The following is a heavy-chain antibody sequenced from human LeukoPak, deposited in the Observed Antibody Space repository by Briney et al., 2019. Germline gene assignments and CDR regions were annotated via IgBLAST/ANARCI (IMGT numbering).Heavy chain of an antibody. CDR3: ARDNYYRSGSFIRWFDP. Sequence: ASVKVSCKASGYTFNSYGISWVRQAPGQGLEWMGWISGYNGNTNYAQKLQGRVTMTTDTSTSTAYMELRSLRSDDTAVYYCARDNYYRSGSFIRWFDPWGQGTLVTVSS. CDR2: ISGYNGNT. V-gene: IGHV1-18*01. CDR1: GYTFNSYG. D-gene: IGHD3-10*01. J-gene: IGHJ5*02.